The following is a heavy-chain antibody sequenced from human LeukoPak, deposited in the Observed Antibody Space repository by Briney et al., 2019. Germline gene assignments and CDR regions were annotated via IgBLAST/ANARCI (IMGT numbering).Heavy chain of an antibody. CDR3: ARDLSSGVAGIGDAFDI. D-gene: IGHD6-19*01. Sequence: PSETLSLTCTVSGGSISSYYWSWIRQPAGMGLEWIGRIYTSGSTNYNPSLKSRVTMSVDTSKNQFSLKLSSVTAADTAVYYCARDLSSGVAGIGDAFDIWGQGTMVAVSS. CDR1: GGSISSYY. V-gene: IGHV4-4*07. J-gene: IGHJ3*02. CDR2: IYTSGST.